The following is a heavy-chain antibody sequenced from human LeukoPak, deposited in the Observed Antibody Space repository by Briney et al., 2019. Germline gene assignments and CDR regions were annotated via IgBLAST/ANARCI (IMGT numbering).Heavy chain of an antibody. J-gene: IGHJ5*01. CDR3: ARDAQRWFDS. CDR2: IKNDGSEK. Sequence: GGSLRLSCAASGFTFNTYWMSWVRQAPGKGLEWVANIKNDGSEKYYVDSVKGRFTISRDNAENSLYLQMSSLRAEDTAVYYCARDAQRWFDSWGQGSLVSVSA. CDR1: GFTFNTYW. V-gene: IGHV3-7*05.